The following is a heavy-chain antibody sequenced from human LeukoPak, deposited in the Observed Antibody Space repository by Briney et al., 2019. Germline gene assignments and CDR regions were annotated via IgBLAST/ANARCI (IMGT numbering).Heavy chain of an antibody. J-gene: IGHJ4*02. CDR1: GFTVSSNY. CDR2: IYSGGST. V-gene: IGHV3-53*01. CDR3: AGRQEGVGATQDY. Sequence: GGSLRLSRAASGFTVSSNYMSWVRQAPGKGLEWVSVIYSGGSTYYADSVKGRFTISRDNSENTLYLQMNSLRAEDTAVYYCAGRQEGVGATQDYWGQGTLVTVSS. D-gene: IGHD1-26*01.